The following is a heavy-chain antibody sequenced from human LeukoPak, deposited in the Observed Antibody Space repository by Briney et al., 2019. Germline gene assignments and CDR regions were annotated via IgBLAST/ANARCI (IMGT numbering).Heavy chain of an antibody. V-gene: IGHV3-7*01. CDR1: GFTFSSYW. Sequence: GGPLRLSCAASGFTFSSYWMSWVRQAPGKGLEWVANIKQDGSEKYYADSVKGRFTISRDNSKNTLYLQMNSLRAEDTAVYYCAKDGLISGSGSYPDYWGQGTLVTVSS. CDR3: AKDGLISGSGSYPDY. CDR2: IKQDGSEK. D-gene: IGHD3-10*01. J-gene: IGHJ4*02.